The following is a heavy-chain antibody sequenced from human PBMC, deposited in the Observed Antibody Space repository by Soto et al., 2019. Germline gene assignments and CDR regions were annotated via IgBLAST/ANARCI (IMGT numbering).Heavy chain of an antibody. D-gene: IGHD5-18*01. J-gene: IGHJ4*02. CDR3: EKVGCPYSYGYLFYY. Sequence: EVQLLESGGGLVQPGGSLRLSCAASGFTFSTYAMTCVRQAPGKGLDWVSAMSASGGSTYYADSVKGRFTISRDNSKNTLYLQMNRLRVEDPAVYYCEKVGCPYSYGYLFYYWGQGTLVTVSS. CDR1: GFTFSTYA. V-gene: IGHV3-23*01. CDR2: MSASGGST.